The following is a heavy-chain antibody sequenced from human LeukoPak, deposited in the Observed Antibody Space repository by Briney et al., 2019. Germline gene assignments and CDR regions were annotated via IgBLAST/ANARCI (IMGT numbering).Heavy chain of an antibody. Sequence: SETLSLTCTVSESSINNNFWTWIRQPPGKGLEWIGYIYSSGSANYNPSLKSRVIISGDTSKNQISLRLTSVTAADTAMYFCARHRDYYDTWGHGTLVTVSS. CDR3: ARHRDYYDT. V-gene: IGHV4-59*08. CDR2: IYSSGSA. CDR1: ESSINNNF. D-gene: IGHD3-22*01. J-gene: IGHJ4*01.